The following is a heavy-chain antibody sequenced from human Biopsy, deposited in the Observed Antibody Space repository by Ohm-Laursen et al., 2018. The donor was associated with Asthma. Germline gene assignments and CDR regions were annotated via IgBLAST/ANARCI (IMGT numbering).Heavy chain of an antibody. Sequence: SVKVSCKTSGYTFTSYGISWVRQAPGQGLEWMGWISAYNGNTNYAQKLQGRVTMTTDTSTSTAYMELSSLRSEDTAVYYCARRGITGTTLDYWGQGTLVTVSS. J-gene: IGHJ4*02. CDR2: ISAYNGNT. V-gene: IGHV1-18*04. CDR3: ARRGITGTTLDY. CDR1: GYTFTSYG. D-gene: IGHD1-7*01.